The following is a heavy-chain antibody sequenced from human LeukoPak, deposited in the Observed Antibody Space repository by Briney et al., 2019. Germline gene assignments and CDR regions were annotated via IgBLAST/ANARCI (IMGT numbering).Heavy chain of an antibody. CDR2: ISWNSGSI. CDR1: GFTFDDYA. J-gene: IGHJ4*02. D-gene: IGHD2-2*01. CDR3: AKAGAVCSSTSCYANY. Sequence: SGGSLRLSCAASGFTFDDYAMHWVRQAPGKGLEWVSGISWNSGSIGYADSVKGRFTISRDNSKNTLYLQMHSLRAEDTAVYYCAKAGAVCSSTSCYANYWGQGTLVTVSS. V-gene: IGHV3-9*01.